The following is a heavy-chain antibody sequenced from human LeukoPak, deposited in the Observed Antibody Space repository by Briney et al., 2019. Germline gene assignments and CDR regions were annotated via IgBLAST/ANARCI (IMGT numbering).Heavy chain of an antibody. J-gene: IGHJ4*02. CDR2: ISWNSGSI. D-gene: IGHD6-19*01. Sequence: PGGSLRLSCAASGFTFDDYAMHWVRQAPGKGLEWVSGISWNSGSIGYADSVKGRFTISRGNAKNSLYLQMSSLRAEDTALYYCAKDRYSSGWWYFDYWGQGTLVTVSS. CDR1: GFTFDDYA. V-gene: IGHV3-9*01. CDR3: AKDRYSSGWWYFDY.